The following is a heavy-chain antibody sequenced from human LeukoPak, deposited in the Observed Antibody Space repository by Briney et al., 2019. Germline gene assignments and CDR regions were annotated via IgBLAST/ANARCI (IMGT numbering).Heavy chain of an antibody. CDR2: ICNNGMT. D-gene: IGHD2-2*01. J-gene: IGHJ6*02. CDR1: GFTVSTNY. Sequence: GGSLRLSCAASGFTVSTNYMSWVRQAPGKGLEWVSVICNNGMTFYADSVKGRFTISRDNSMDTVSLQMNSLRGEDTALYYCARENGHCSNTACPLDLWGQGTTVTVSS. CDR3: ARENGHCSNTACPLDL. V-gene: IGHV3-53*05.